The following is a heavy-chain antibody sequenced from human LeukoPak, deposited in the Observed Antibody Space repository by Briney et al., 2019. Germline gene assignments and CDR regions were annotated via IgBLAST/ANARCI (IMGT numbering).Heavy chain of an antibody. V-gene: IGHV1-2*02. Sequence: ASLKVSCTASGYTFTGYYMHWVRQAPGQGLEWMGWINPNSGDTNYAQKFQGGFTMTRDTSINTAYMELRRVRSDATAVYYCARGVTGIYYYYMDVWGKGTTVTVSS. D-gene: IGHD3-10*01. CDR2: INPNSGDT. J-gene: IGHJ6*03. CDR1: GYTFTGYY. CDR3: ARGVTGIYYYYMDV.